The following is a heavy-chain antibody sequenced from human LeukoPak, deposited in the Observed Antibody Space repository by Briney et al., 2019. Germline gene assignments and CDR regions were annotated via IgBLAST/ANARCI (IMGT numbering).Heavy chain of an antibody. D-gene: IGHD3-16*02. CDR2: IYYSGST. Sequence: SETLSLTCTVSGGSISSYYWSWVRQPPGKGLEWIGYIYYSGSTNYNPSLKSGVTISVDTSKKQLSLKLKYVTAEDTAVYYCARHHMITFGGVIGYDAFDIWGQGTMVTVSS. CDR1: GGSISSYY. CDR3: ARHHMITFGGVIGYDAFDI. V-gene: IGHV4-59*08. J-gene: IGHJ3*02.